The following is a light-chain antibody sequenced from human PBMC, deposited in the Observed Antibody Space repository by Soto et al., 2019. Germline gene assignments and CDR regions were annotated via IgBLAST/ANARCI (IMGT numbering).Light chain of an antibody. CDR2: EVS. V-gene: IGLV2-8*01. J-gene: IGLJ2*01. CDR1: SSDVGGYNY. CDR3: SSYAGSNKVL. Sequence: QSALTQPPSASGSPGQSVTISCTGTSSDVGGYNYVSWYQQHPGKAPKLMIYEVSKRPSGVPDRFSGSKSGNTASLTVSGLQAEDEADYYCSSYAGSNKVLFGGGTKRTVL.